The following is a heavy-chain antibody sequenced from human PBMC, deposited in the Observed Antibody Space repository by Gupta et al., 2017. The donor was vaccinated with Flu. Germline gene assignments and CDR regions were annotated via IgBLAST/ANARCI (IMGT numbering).Heavy chain of an antibody. CDR1: GFTFSSYA. Sequence: EVQLLESGGGLVQPGGSLRLSCSASGFTFSSYAMSWVRQATGKGLEWVSAISGSGGSTYYADSVKGRFTISRDNSKNTLYLQMNSLRAEDTAVYYCAKRWPVRYSSGWGFDYWGQGTLVTVSS. J-gene: IGHJ4*02. D-gene: IGHD6-19*01. CDR2: ISGSGGST. V-gene: IGHV3-23*01. CDR3: AKRWPVRYSSGWGFDY.